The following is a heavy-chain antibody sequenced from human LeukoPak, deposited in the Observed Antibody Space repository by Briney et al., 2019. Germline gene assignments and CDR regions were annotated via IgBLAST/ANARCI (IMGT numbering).Heavy chain of an antibody. CDR2: ISAYNGNT. J-gene: IGHJ3*02. D-gene: IGHD3-10*01. CDR1: GYTFTSYG. V-gene: IGHV1-18*01. CDR3: ARDHWAMVREVYGAFDI. Sequence: ASVKVSCKASGYTFTSYGISWVRQAPGQGLEWMGWISAYNGNTNYAQKLQGRVTMTTDTSTSTAYMELRSLRSDDTAVYYCARDHWAMVREVYGAFDIWGQGTMVTVSS.